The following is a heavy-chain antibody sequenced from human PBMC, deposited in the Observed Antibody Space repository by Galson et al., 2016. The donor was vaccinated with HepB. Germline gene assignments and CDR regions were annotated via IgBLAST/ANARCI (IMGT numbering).Heavy chain of an antibody. D-gene: IGHD4-17*01. V-gene: IGHV3-53*01. J-gene: IGHJ5*02. CDR3: ARDGNADSP. Sequence: SLRLSCAASGFTVSDNYMSWVRQAPGKGLEWVSLIYSGGETLYVDSVKGRFTISRDHSKNTLYLQMNSLRVEDTAVYYCARDGNADSPWGQGTLVTVSS. CDR1: GFTVSDNY. CDR2: IYSGGET.